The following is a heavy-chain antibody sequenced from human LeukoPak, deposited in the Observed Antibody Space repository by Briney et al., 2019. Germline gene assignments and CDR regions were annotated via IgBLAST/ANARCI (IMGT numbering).Heavy chain of an antibody. CDR2: IIPIFGTA. CDR3: ARIMLSWREFDC. V-gene: IGHV1-69*13. Sequence: ASVKVSCKASGGTFSSYAISWVRQAPGQGLEWMGGIIPIFGTANYAQKFQGRVTITADESTSTAYMELSSLRSEDTAVYYCARIMLSWREFDCWGQGTLVTVSS. CDR1: GGTFSSYA. D-gene: IGHD1-26*01. J-gene: IGHJ4*02.